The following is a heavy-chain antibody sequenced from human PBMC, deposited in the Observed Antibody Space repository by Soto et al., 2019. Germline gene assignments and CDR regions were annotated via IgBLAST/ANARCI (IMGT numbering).Heavy chain of an antibody. CDR3: TRDFGDYRLHY. CDR2: VSGNDGST. CDR1: GYIFSNFG. V-gene: IGHV1-18*01. Sequence: VQLVQSGGEVKKPGASVKVSCQTSGYIFSNFGVSWVRQAPGQGLEWLGWVSGNDGSTRYAPNLQGRVTMTTDSATSTAYRELRGLTSDDTATYYCTRDFGDYRLHYWGQGALVSVSS. D-gene: IGHD4-17*01. J-gene: IGHJ4*02.